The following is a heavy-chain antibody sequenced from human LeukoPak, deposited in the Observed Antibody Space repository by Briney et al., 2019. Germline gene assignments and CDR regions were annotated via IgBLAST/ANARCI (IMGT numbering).Heavy chain of an antibody. V-gene: IGHV1-69*13. CDR1: GGTFSSYA. D-gene: IGHD2-15*01. Sequence: ASVKVSCKASGGTFSSYAISWVRQAPGQGLEWMGGIIPIFGTASYAQKFQGRVTITADESTSTAYMELSSLRSEDTAVYYCAGDRCSGGSCYYFDYWGQGTLVTVSS. CDR2: IIPIFGTA. J-gene: IGHJ4*02. CDR3: AGDRCSGGSCYYFDY.